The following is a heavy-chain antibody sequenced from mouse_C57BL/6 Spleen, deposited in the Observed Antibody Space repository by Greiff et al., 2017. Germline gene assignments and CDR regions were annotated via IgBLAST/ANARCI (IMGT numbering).Heavy chain of an antibody. D-gene: IGHD2-4*01. CDR1: GYAFSSSW. CDR3: AIYDYAMDD. Sequence: VQLQQSGPELVKPGASVKISCKASGYAFSSSWMNWVKQRPGKGLEWIGRIYPGDGDTNYNGKFKGKATLTADKSSSTAYMQLSSLTSEDSAVYFCAIYDYAMDDWGQGTSVTVSS. V-gene: IGHV1-82*01. CDR2: IYPGDGDT. J-gene: IGHJ4*01.